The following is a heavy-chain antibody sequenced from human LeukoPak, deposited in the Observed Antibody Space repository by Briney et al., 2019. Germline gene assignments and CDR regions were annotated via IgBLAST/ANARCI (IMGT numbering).Heavy chain of an antibody. J-gene: IGHJ4*02. CDR3: ARDYGYSSSFDY. V-gene: IGHV3-48*02. D-gene: IGHD6-13*01. Sequence: GGSLRLYCAVFGFTFSSSSMNWVRQAQGKGLKWVSYISGGSSTIHYADSVKGRFTISRDNAKNSLYLQKNSLRDEDTALYYCARDYGYSSSFDYWGQGTLVTVSS. CDR1: GFTFSSSS. CDR2: ISGGSSTI.